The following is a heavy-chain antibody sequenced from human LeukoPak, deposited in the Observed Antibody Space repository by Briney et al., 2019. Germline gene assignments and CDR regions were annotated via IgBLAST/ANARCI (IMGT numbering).Heavy chain of an antibody. Sequence: GASVKVSCKASGYTFTSYYMHWVRQAPGQGLEWMGIINPSGGSTSYAQKFQGRVTMTRDTSTSTVYVELSSLRSEDTAVYYCARADEDDAFDIWGQGTMITVSS. CDR1: GYTFTSYY. J-gene: IGHJ3*02. V-gene: IGHV1-46*01. CDR3: ARADEDDAFDI. CDR2: INPSGGST.